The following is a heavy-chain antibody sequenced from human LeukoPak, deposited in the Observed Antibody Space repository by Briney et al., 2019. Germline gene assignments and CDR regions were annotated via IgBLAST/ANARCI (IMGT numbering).Heavy chain of an antibody. CDR1: GGSFSGYY. CDR3: ARDVTGSASDY. Sequence: SETLSLTCAVYGGSFSGYYWSWIRQSPGKGLEWSGELNHSGSTNYNPSLKSRVTISVDTSKNQFSLKLTSVTAADTAVYYCARDVTGSASDYWGQGTLVTVSS. D-gene: IGHD1-1*01. CDR2: LNHSGST. J-gene: IGHJ4*02. V-gene: IGHV4-34*01.